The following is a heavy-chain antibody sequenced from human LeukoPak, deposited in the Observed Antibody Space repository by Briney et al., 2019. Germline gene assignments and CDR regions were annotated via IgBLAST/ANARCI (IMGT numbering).Heavy chain of an antibody. D-gene: IGHD3-3*01. CDR1: GGTFSSYA. CDR3: ARDGYYDFWSGYYKDNWFDP. V-gene: IGHV1-69*13. Sequence: SVKVSCMASGGTFSSYAISWVRQAPGQGLEWMGGIIPIFGTANYAQKFQGRVTITADESTSTAYMELSSLRSEDTAVYYCARDGYYDFWSGYYKDNWFDPWGQGTLVTVSS. CDR2: IIPIFGTA. J-gene: IGHJ5*02.